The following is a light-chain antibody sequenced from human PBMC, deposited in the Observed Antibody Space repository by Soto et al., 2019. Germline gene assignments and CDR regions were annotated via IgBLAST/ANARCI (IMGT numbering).Light chain of an antibody. CDR1: QSISTW. CDR2: KAS. CDR3: QQYNTYPLT. J-gene: IGKJ4*01. V-gene: IGKV1-5*03. Sequence: DIQMTQSPSTLSASVGDRVIITCRASQSISTWLAWYQQKPGKAPKVLIYKASSLEGGVPSRFGGSGSGTLFYITLSSLHPDDFATYYLQQYNTYPLTFGGGTTVDIK.